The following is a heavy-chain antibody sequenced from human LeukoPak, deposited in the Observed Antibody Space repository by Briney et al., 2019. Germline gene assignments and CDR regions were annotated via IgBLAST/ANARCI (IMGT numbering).Heavy chain of an antibody. J-gene: IGHJ4*02. D-gene: IGHD1-7*01. CDR3: TKDREGTTRGGDF. CDR2: ITGDGNIA. V-gene: IGHV3-23*01. Sequence: PGGSLRLSCAASGFTFSLSVMNWARQAPGKGLEWIAGITGDGNIAYYADSAKGRFRIFRDNFENTLYLEIDSLTVDDTALYYCTKDREGTTRGGDFWGRGTLVTVSS. CDR1: GFTFSLSV.